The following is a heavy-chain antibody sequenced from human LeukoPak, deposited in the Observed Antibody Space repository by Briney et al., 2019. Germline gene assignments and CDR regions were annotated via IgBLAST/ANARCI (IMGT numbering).Heavy chain of an antibody. J-gene: IGHJ4*02. Sequence: GGSLRLSCVASGFTFSSYWMHWVRQTPGKGLMWVSRIKSDGSITSYADSVKGRFTNSRDTSKNTLYLQMNSLRAEDTAVYYCASRHCSGGGCYFAGADPFDYWGQGTLVTVSS. V-gene: IGHV3-74*01. CDR2: IKSDGSIT. CDR1: GFTFSSYW. D-gene: IGHD2-15*01. CDR3: ASRHCSGGGCYFAGADPFDY.